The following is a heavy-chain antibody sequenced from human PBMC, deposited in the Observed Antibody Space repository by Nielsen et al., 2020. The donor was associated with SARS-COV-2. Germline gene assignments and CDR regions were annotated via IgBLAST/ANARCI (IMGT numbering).Heavy chain of an antibody. D-gene: IGHD6-13*01. Sequence: GESLKISCAASGFTFSSYAMSWVRQAPGKGLEWVSATSGSGGSTYYADSVKGRFTISRDNSKNTLYLQMNSLRAEDTAVYYCAKGRIAAAAKAPVDYWGQGTLVTVSS. J-gene: IGHJ4*02. CDR1: GFTFSSYA. V-gene: IGHV3-23*01. CDR2: TSGSGGST. CDR3: AKGRIAAAAKAPVDY.